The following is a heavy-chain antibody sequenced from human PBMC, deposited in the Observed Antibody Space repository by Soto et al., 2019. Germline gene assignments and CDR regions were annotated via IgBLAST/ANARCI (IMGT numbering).Heavy chain of an antibody. D-gene: IGHD6-6*01. Sequence: SETLSLTCAVSGGSISSGGYSWSWIRQPPGKGLEWIGYIYHSGSTYYNPSLKSRVTISVDRSKNQFSLKLSSVTAADTAVYYRAREAVGSSSPFDYWGQGTLVTVSS. CDR1: GGSISSGGYS. CDR3: AREAVGSSSPFDY. V-gene: IGHV4-30-2*01. J-gene: IGHJ4*02. CDR2: IYHSGST.